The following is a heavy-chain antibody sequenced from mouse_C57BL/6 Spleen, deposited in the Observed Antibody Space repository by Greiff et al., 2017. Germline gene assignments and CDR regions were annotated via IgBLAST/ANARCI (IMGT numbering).Heavy chain of an antibody. CDR3: ARGYDSDGGTWFAY. Sequence: VQLQQPGAELVMPGASVKLSCKASGYTFTSYWMHWVKQRPGQGLEWIGEIDPSDSYTNYNQKFKGKSTLTVDKSSSTAYMQLSSLTSEDSAVYYGARGYDSDGGTWFAYWGQGTLVTVSA. V-gene: IGHV1-69*01. D-gene: IGHD2-4*01. J-gene: IGHJ3*01. CDR2: IDPSDSYT. CDR1: GYTFTSYW.